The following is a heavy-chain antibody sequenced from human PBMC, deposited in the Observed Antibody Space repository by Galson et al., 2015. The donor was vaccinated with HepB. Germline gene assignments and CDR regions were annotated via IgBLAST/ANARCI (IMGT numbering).Heavy chain of an antibody. CDR2: ISSSGSTI. V-gene: IGHV3-11*01. D-gene: IGHD1-26*01. J-gene: IGHJ4*02. CDR3: ARARSYGDYFDY. CDR1: GFTFSDYY. Sequence: SLRLSCAASGFTFSDYYMSWIRQAPGKGLEWVSYISSSGSTIYYADSVKGRFTISRDNAKNSLYLQMNSLRAEDTAVYYCARARSYGDYFDYWGQGTLVTVSS.